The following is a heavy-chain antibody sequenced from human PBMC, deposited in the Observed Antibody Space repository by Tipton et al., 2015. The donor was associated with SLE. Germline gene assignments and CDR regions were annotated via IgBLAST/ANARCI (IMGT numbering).Heavy chain of an antibody. D-gene: IGHD2-15*01. Sequence: SLRLSCAASGFTFSRFAMHWVRQAPGMGLEWVAVIWYDGSNTYYADSVKGRFTISRDNSKNTLYLQMNNLRAEDTAVYYCAKEGIYDVVGLGGGMDVWGQGTTVSVSS. V-gene: IGHV3-33*06. CDR2: IWYDGSNT. CDR1: GFTFSRFA. J-gene: IGHJ6*02. CDR3: AKEGIYDVVGLGGGMDV.